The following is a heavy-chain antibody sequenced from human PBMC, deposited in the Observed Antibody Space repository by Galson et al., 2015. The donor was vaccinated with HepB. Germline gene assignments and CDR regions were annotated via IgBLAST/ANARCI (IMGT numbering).Heavy chain of an antibody. D-gene: IGHD3-22*01. CDR2: FDPEDGET. CDR3: ATSFRLTRAGTYYYDSSGYSN. J-gene: IGHJ4*02. V-gene: IGHV1-24*01. CDR1: GYTLTELS. Sequence: SVKVSCKVSGYTLTELSMHWVRQAPGKGLEWMGGFDPEDGETIYAQKFQGRVTMTEDTSTDTAYMELSSLRSEDTAVYYCATSFRLTRAGTYYYDSSGYSNWGQGTLVTVSS.